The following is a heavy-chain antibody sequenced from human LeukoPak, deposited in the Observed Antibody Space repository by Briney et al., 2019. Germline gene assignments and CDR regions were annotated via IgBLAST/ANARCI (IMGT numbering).Heavy chain of an antibody. V-gene: IGHV1-3*03. CDR1: GYTFTDYY. CDR3: AVGTYGSGSYYFVY. D-gene: IGHD3-10*01. Sequence: ASVKVSCKASGYTFTDYYIHWVRQAPGQRLEWMGWINAGNGNTKYSQEFQGRVTITRDTSASTAYMELSSLRSEDMAVYYCAVGTYGSGSYYFVYWGQGTLVTVSS. CDR2: INAGNGNT. J-gene: IGHJ4*02.